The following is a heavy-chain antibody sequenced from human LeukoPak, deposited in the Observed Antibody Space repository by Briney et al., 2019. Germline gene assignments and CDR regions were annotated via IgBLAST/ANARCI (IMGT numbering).Heavy chain of an antibody. CDR3: AREALSGVYHFDN. CDR2: ISPTGSTT. CDR1: GFSFSGHW. Sequence: GGSLRLSCTASGFSFSGHWMHWARQLPGKGLVWVSRISPTGSTTSYADSVKGRFTVSRDNAKNTLYLQVNSLRAEDTAVYYCAREALSGVYHFDNWGQGTLVTVSS. V-gene: IGHV3-74*01. J-gene: IGHJ4*02. D-gene: IGHD3-10*01.